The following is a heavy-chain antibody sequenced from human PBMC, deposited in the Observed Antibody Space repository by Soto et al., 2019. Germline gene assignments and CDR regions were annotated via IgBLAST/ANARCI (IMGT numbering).Heavy chain of an antibody. V-gene: IGHV3-30*18. CDR2: ISYDGSNK. J-gene: IGHJ4*02. CDR1: GFTFSSYG. CDR3: ANGRDFDY. Sequence: QVQLVESGGGVVQPGRSLRLSCAASGFTFSSYGMHRVRQAPGKGLEWVAVISYDGSNKYYADSVKGRFTISRDNSKNTLYLQMNSLRAEDTAVYYCANGRDFDYWGQGTLVTVSS.